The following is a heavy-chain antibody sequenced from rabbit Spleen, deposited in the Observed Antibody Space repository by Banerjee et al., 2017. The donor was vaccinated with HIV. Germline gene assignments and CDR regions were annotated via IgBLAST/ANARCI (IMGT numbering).Heavy chain of an antibody. Sequence: QSLEESGGDLVKPGASLTLTCTASGVSFTTNQYMCWVRQAPGKGLEWIACIDVAKSGDTYYTNWAKGRFTISKTSSTTVALQVPSLTAADTATYFCTRDAAGREDFNLWGQGTLVTVS. J-gene: IGHJ4*01. D-gene: IGHD4-2*01. CDR1: GVSFTTNQY. CDR2: IDVAKSGDT. V-gene: IGHV1S40*01. CDR3: TRDAAGREDFNL.